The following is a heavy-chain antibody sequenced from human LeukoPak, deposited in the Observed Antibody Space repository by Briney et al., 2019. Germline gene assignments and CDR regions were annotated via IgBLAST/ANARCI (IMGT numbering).Heavy chain of an antibody. CDR2: INWNGGST. D-gene: IGHD6-19*01. J-gene: IGHJ6*03. CDR1: GFTFDDYG. V-gene: IGHV3-20*04. CDR3: ARVRTAVAGPIYYYYMDV. Sequence: GGSLRLSCAASGFTFDDYGMSWVRQASGKGLEWVSGINWNGGSTGYADSVKGRFTISRDNAKNSLYLQMNSLRAEDTALYYCARVRTAVAGPIYYYYMDVWGKGTTVTVSS.